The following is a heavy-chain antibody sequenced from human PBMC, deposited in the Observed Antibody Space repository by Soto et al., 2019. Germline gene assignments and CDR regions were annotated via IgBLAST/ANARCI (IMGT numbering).Heavy chain of an antibody. CDR3: ARADRENYYYYYMDV. CDR1: RGSISSSSYY. D-gene: IGHD1-26*01. CDR2: IYYTGDT. J-gene: IGHJ6*03. Sequence: PSETLSLTCTVSRGSISSSSYYWGWIRQPPGKGLEWIGTIYYTGDTYYNASLKSRVTISVDTSKNQFSLKLTSVIAADTAVYYCARADRENYYYYYMDVWGKGTTVTVSS. V-gene: IGHV4-39*01.